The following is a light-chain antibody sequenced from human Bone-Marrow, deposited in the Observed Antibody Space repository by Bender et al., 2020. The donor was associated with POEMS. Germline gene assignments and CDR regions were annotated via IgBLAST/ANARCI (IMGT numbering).Light chain of an antibody. CDR1: NIGDKT. J-gene: IGLJ1*01. V-gene: IGLV3-21*02. CDR2: DVS. CDR3: QVWGGLSDHYV. Sequence: SYVLTQPPSVSVAPGQTARIPCGGNNIGDKTVHWYQQKPGQAPVLVVYDVSERPSGIPERFSGSTSGNTATLIISGVEAGDEADYYCQVWGGLSDHYVFGAGTKVTVL.